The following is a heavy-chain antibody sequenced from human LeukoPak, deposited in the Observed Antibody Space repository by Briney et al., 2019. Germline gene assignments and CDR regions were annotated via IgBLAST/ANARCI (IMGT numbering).Heavy chain of an antibody. J-gene: IGHJ4*02. Sequence: ASVKVSCKASGYTFTGYYMHWVRQAPGQWLEWMGWINPNSGGTNYAQKFQGRVTMTRDTSISTAYMDLSRLRSEDTAVYYCARPDRLLWFGELSFARYYFDYWGQGTLVTVSS. V-gene: IGHV1-2*02. CDR2: INPNSGGT. CDR3: ARPDRLLWFGELSFARYYFDY. CDR1: GYTFTGYY. D-gene: IGHD3-10*01.